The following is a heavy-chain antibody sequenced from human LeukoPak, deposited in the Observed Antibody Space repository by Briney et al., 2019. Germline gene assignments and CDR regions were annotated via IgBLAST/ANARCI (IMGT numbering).Heavy chain of an antibody. V-gene: IGHV3-30-3*01. CDR2: ISYDGSNK. D-gene: IGHD4-17*01. Sequence: GGSLRLSCAASGFTFMSYALHWVRQAPGKGLEWVAVISYDGSNKYYADSVKGRFTISRDNSKNTLYLQMNSLRAEDTAVYYCTANAVTTRVFDYWGQGTLVTVSS. CDR3: TANAVTTRVFDY. CDR1: GFTFMSYA. J-gene: IGHJ4*02.